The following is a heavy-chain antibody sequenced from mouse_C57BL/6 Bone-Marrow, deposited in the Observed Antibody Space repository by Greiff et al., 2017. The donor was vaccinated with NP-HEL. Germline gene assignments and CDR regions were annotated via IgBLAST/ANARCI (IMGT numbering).Heavy chain of an antibody. CDR2: IRNKANGYTT. Sequence: EVKLVESGGGLVQPGGSLSLSCAASGFTFTDYYMSWVRQPPGKALEWLGFIRNKANGYTTEYSASVKGRFTISRDNSQSILYLQMNALRAEDSATYYCARYYYGSSSYYFDYWGKGTTLTVSS. CDR3: ARYYYGSSSYYFDY. CDR1: GFTFTDYY. J-gene: IGHJ2*01. V-gene: IGHV7-3*01. D-gene: IGHD1-1*01.